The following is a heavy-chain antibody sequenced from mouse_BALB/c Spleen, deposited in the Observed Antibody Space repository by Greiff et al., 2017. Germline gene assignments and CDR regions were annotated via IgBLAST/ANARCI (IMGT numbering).Heavy chain of an antibody. V-gene: IGHV5-6-4*01. CDR1: GFTFTSYT. CDR2: ISSGGSYT. J-gene: IGHJ4*01. Sequence: EVHLVESGGGLVKPGGSLKLSCAASGFTFTSYTMPWVRQTPGKRLEWVATISSGGSYTCYPDRVKGRFTISGDNAKSTPYLQLSSLTSEDSAMYYCTREYYGSSFLDYWGQGTSVTVSS. CDR3: TREYYGSSFLDY. D-gene: IGHD1-1*01.